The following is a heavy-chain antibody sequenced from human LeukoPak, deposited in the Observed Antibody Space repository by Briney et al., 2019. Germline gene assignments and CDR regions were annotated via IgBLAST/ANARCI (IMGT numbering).Heavy chain of an antibody. V-gene: IGHV4-34*01. Sequence: SETHSLTCTVYAGSFIGYYWSWIRQPPGKGLEWIGEINHSGSTNYNPSLKSRVTISVDTSKTQFSLKLSSVTAADTAVYYCARARALPLEWLFPNWFDPWDQGTLVTVSS. CDR1: AGSFIGYY. CDR2: INHSGST. D-gene: IGHD3-3*01. CDR3: ARARALPLEWLFPNWFDP. J-gene: IGHJ5*02.